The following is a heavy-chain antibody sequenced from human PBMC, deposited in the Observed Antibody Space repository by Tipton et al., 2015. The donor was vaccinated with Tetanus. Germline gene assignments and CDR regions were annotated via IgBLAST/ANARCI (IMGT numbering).Heavy chain of an antibody. J-gene: IGHJ4*02. V-gene: IGHV4-59*01. Sequence: TLSLTCSVSGGAITPYFWSWIRQPPGKGLEWIGYIYYTGSTYYNPSLSSRVTISRDLPTNQISLKLRSVTAVDTAVYYCARGSPPYNGSFYWNDLWGQGTQVTVSS. CDR2: IYYTGST. D-gene: IGHD1-26*01. CDR1: GGAITPYF. CDR3: ARGSPPYNGSFYWNDL.